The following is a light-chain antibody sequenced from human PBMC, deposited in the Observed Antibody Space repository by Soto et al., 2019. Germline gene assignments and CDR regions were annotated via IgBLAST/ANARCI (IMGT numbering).Light chain of an antibody. CDR3: SSYTSSTTYV. V-gene: IGLV2-18*02. CDR2: EVS. Sequence: QSALTQPPSVSGSPGQSVTISCTGTSSDVGLYNRVSWYQQPPGTAPKLMIYEVSNRPSGVPDRFSGSKSGNTASLTISGLQAEDEADYYCSSYTSSTTYVFGAGTKSPS. J-gene: IGLJ1*01. CDR1: SSDVGLYNR.